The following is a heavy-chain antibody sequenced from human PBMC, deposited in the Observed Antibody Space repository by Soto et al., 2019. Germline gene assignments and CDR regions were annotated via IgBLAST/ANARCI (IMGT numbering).Heavy chain of an antibody. CDR2: MNPNSGNT. V-gene: IGHV1-8*01. D-gene: IGHD3-10*01. Sequence: QVQLVQSGAEVKKPGASVKVSCKASGYTFTSYDINWVRQATGQGLEWMGWMNPNSGNTGYAQKFQGRVTMTRTTSISTGYMELSSLRSEDTAVYYCARVWRRVGGSLDYWGQGTLVTVSS. CDR1: GYTFTSYD. CDR3: ARVWRRVGGSLDY. J-gene: IGHJ4*02.